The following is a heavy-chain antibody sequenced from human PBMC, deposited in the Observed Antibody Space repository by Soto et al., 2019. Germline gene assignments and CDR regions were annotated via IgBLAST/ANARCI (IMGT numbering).Heavy chain of an antibody. CDR1: GFTFDDYT. V-gene: IGHV3-43*01. CDR2: ISWNGST. CDR3: AKSSPGRLLDFDY. D-gene: IGHD3-3*01. J-gene: IGHJ4*02. Sequence: PGGSLRLSCAASGFTFDDYTMHWVRQAPGKGLEWVSLISWNGSTYYADSVKGRLTISRDNSKNTLYLQLNSLRAEDTATYYCAKSSPGRLLDFDYWGQGTLVTVSS.